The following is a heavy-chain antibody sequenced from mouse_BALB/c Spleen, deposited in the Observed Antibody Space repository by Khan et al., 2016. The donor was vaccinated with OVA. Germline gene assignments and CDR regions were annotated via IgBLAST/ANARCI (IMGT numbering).Heavy chain of an antibody. CDR3: ARLGYWLAY. J-gene: IGHJ3*01. V-gene: IGHV1-80*01. CDR1: GYAFSSYR. Sequence: QVQLQQSGAELVRPGSSVKISCKASGYAFSSYRMNWVKQRPGQGLEWIGQIYPGDGNTHYNGNFKGKATLTADKSSSTAYMQLSSLTSEDSAVYFCARLGYWLAYWGQGTLVTVSA. CDR2: IYPGDGNT. D-gene: IGHD2-14*01.